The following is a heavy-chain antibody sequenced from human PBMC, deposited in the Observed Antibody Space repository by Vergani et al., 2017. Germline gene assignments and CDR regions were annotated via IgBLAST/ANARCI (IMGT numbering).Heavy chain of an antibody. V-gene: IGHV1-8*01. J-gene: IGHJ3*02. CDR1: GYTFTSYD. D-gene: IGHD3-22*01. Sequence: QVQLVQSGAEVKKPGASVKVSCKASGYTFTSYDINWVRQATGQGLEWMGWMNPNSGNTGYAQKFQGRVTMTRNTSISTAYMERSSLRSEDTAVYYCASPLHYDSSGYYYGLAFDIWGQGTMVTVSS. CDR2: MNPNSGNT. CDR3: ASPLHYDSSGYYYGLAFDI.